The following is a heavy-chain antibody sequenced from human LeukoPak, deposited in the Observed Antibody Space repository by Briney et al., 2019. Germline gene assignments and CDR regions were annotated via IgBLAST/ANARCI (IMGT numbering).Heavy chain of an antibody. CDR3: ARVEEGDGNYDNWFDP. CDR2: IYHSGST. J-gene: IGHJ5*02. CDR1: GGSISSGGYY. Sequence: SETLSLTCTVSGGSISSGGYYWSWIRQPPGKGLEWIGYIYHSGSTYYNPSLKSRVTISVDRSKNQFSLKLSSVTAADTAVYYCARVEEGDGNYDNWFDPWGQGTLVTVSS. V-gene: IGHV4-30-2*01. D-gene: IGHD4-11*01.